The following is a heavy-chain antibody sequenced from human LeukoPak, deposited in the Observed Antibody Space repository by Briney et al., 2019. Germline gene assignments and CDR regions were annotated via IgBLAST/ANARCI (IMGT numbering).Heavy chain of an antibody. CDR2: IRSDGSDT. Sequence: GGSLRLSCAASGFTFSSYWMHSVRHAPGEGLVWVSRIRSDGSDTRYAESVKGRFTISRDNAKNTLYLQMNSLRAEDAAVYYCARDWFHAIDYWGQGTLVTVSS. CDR3: ARDWFHAIDY. V-gene: IGHV3-74*01. J-gene: IGHJ4*02. D-gene: IGHD2/OR15-2a*01. CDR1: GFTFSSYW.